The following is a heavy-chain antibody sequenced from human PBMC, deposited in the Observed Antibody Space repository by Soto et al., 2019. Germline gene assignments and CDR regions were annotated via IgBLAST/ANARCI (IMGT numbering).Heavy chain of an antibody. CDR3: ARVDGYNFGWFDP. CDR2: IYYSGST. J-gene: IGHJ5*02. Sequence: PSETLSLTCTVSGGSVSSGSYYWSWIRQPPGKGLEWIGYIYYSGSTNYNPSLKSRVTISVDTSKNQFSLKLSSVTAADTAVYYCARVDGYNFGWFDPWGQGTLVTVSS. CDR1: GGSVSSGSYY. D-gene: IGHD5-12*01. V-gene: IGHV4-61*01.